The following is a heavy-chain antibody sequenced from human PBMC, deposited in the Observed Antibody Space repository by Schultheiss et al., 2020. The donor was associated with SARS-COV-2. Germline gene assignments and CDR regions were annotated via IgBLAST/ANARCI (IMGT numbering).Heavy chain of an antibody. CDR1: GGSISSYY. CDR2: IYTSGST. CDR3: AREGDSSSWYPVGWFDP. J-gene: IGHJ5*02. Sequence: SQTLSLTCTVSGGSISSYYWSWIRQPAGKGLEWIGRIYTSGSTNYNPSLKSRVTMSVDTSKNQFSLKLSSVTAADTAVYYCAREGDSSSWYPVGWFDPWGQRTLVTVSS. D-gene: IGHD6-13*01. V-gene: IGHV4-4*07.